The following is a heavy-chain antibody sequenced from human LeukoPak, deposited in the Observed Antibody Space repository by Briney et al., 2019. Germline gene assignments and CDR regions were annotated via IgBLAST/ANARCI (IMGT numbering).Heavy chain of an antibody. CDR2: INPNSGGT. Sequence: ASVKVSCKASGYTFTGYYMHWVRQAPGQGLEWMGWINPNSGGTNYAQKFQGRVTMTRDTSISIAYMELSRLRSDDTAVYYCARVGIAAAGTVINYYYYYMDVWGKGTTVTVSS. D-gene: IGHD6-13*01. CDR3: ARVGIAAAGTVINYYYYYMDV. V-gene: IGHV1-2*02. CDR1: GYTFTGYY. J-gene: IGHJ6*03.